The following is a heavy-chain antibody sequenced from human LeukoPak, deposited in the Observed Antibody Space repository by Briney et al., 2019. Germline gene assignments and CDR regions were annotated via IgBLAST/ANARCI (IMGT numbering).Heavy chain of an antibody. J-gene: IGHJ4*02. Sequence: GGSLRLSCAASGFTFSNHAMSWVRQAPGKGLEWVSVTSGSGGSTYYADSVKGRFTISRDNSKNTLFLQMNSLRAEDTAVYYCAKKGSWYYFDYWGQGTLVTVSS. V-gene: IGHV3-23*01. D-gene: IGHD2-8*02. CDR3: AKKGSWYYFDY. CDR2: TSGSGGST. CDR1: GFTFSNHA.